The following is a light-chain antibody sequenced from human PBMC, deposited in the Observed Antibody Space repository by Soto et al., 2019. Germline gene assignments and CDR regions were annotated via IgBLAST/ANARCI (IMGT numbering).Light chain of an antibody. CDR1: RRDIGTYNY. CDR3: TSYTGSNTWV. J-gene: IGLJ3*02. V-gene: IGLV2-14*01. Sequence: QSVLTQPASVSGSPGKSITISCTGTRRDIGTYNYVAWYQQHPGKAPKLLIYEVSNRPSGVSNRFSGSKSGNTASLTISGLQAEDEADFYCTSYTGSNTWVFGGGTKVTVL. CDR2: EVS.